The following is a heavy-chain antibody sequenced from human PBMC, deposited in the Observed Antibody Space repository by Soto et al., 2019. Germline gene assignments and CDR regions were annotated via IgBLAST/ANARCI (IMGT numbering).Heavy chain of an antibody. CDR2: IYYSGST. Sequence: PSETLSLTCTVSGGSISSYYWSWIRQPPGKGLEWIGYIYYSGSTNYNPSLKSRVTISVDTSKNQFSLKLSSVTAADTAVYYCARGHYGDYEEYYFDYWGQGTLVTVSS. J-gene: IGHJ4*02. V-gene: IGHV4-59*01. D-gene: IGHD4-17*01. CDR3: ARGHYGDYEEYYFDY. CDR1: GGSISSYY.